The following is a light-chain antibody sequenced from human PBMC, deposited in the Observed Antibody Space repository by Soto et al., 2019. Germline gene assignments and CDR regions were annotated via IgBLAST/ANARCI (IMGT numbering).Light chain of an antibody. CDR3: QQYGSSPPVT. J-gene: IGKJ5*01. V-gene: IGKV3-20*01. CDR1: QSVSSSY. Sequence: EIVLTQSPGTLSLSPGERPTLSCRASQSVSSSYLAWYQQKPGQAPRLLIYGASGRATGIPDRFSGSGSGTDFTRTISRLEPEDFAVYYCQQYGSSPPVTFGQGTRLEIK. CDR2: GAS.